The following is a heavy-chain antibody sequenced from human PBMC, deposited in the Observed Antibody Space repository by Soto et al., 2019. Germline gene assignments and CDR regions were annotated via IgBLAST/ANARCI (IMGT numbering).Heavy chain of an antibody. V-gene: IGHV4-31*03. J-gene: IGHJ5*02. CDR1: GGSISSGGYY. Sequence: QVQLQESGPGLVKPSQTLSLTCTVSGGSISSGGYYWSWIRQHPGKGLEWIGYIYYSGSTYYNPYLKSRVTISVDTSKNQFSLKLSSVTAADTAVYYCARVAGWFGELSSWFDPWGQGTLVTVSS. D-gene: IGHD3-10*01. CDR2: IYYSGST. CDR3: ARVAGWFGELSSWFDP.